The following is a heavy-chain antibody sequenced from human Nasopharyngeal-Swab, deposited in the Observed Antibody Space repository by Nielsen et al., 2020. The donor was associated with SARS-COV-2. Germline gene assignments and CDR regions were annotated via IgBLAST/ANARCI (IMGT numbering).Heavy chain of an antibody. J-gene: IGHJ4*02. CDR3: ARDLDLYCGGDCSTWGGLDY. D-gene: IGHD2-21*02. CDR1: GFSFSSYA. Sequence: SLTISCAASGFSFSSYAMHWVRQAPGKGLEWVAVISYDGSNKYYADSVKGRFTISRDNSKNTLYLQMNSLRAEDTAVYYCARDLDLYCGGDCSTWGGLDYWGQGTLVTVSS. CDR2: ISYDGSNK. V-gene: IGHV3-30-3*01.